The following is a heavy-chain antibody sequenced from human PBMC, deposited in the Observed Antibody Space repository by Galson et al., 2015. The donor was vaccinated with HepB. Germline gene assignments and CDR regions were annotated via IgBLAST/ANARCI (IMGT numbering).Heavy chain of an antibody. CDR2: IYSGGST. CDR3: AREVKKLGGMDV. Sequence: SLRLSCAASGFTVSSNYMSWVRQAPGKGLEWVSVIYSGGSTYYADSVKGRFTISRDNSMNTLYLQMNSLRAEDTAVYYCAREVKKLGGMDVWGQGTTVTVSS. V-gene: IGHV3-66*02. D-gene: IGHD1-26*01. J-gene: IGHJ6*02. CDR1: GFTVSSNY.